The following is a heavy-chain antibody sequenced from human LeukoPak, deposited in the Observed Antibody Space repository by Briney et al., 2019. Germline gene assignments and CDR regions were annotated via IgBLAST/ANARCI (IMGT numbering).Heavy chain of an antibody. Sequence: SETLSLTCSVSGGSISSYYWSWIRQPPGKGLEWIGYIYYSGSTNYNPSLKSRVTISVDTSKNQFSLKLSSVTAADTAVYYCARLEPQSGYRSSWYAFDYWGQGTLVTVSS. CDR2: IYYSGST. CDR3: ARLEPQSGYRSSWYAFDY. CDR1: GGSISSYY. J-gene: IGHJ4*02. D-gene: IGHD6-13*01. V-gene: IGHV4-59*08.